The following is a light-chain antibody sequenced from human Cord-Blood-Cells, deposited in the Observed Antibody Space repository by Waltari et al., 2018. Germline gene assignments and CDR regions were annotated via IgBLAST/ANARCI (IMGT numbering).Light chain of an antibody. J-gene: IGLJ3*02. Sequence: SSELTQDPAVSVALGQTVRITCQGDSLRSYYASWYQQKPGQGPVLVIYGKNNRPSGIPDRFSGSSSGNTASLTITGAQAEDEADYYCNSRDSSGNHPNWVFGGGTKLTVL. CDR1: SLRSYY. CDR3: NSRDSSGNHPNWV. CDR2: GKN. V-gene: IGLV3-19*01.